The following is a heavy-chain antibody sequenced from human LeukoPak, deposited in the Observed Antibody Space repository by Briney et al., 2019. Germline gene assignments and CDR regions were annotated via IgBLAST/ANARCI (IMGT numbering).Heavy chain of an antibody. Sequence: ASVKVSFKASGYTFTIYSINWVRQAPGQGLEWMGWISTYNGNTNYAQKLQGRVTMTTDTSTSTAYMELRSLRSDDTAVYYCAKDRWRDGSSSFDNWGQGTLVTVSS. J-gene: IGHJ4*02. V-gene: IGHV1-18*01. CDR2: ISTYNGNT. CDR3: AKDRWRDGSSSFDN. D-gene: IGHD6-6*01. CDR1: GYTFTIYS.